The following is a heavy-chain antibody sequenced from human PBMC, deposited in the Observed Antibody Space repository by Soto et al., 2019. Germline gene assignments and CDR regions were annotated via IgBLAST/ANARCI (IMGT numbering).Heavy chain of an antibody. Sequence: QVQLQQWGAGLLKPSETLSLTCAVYGGSFSGYYWSWIRQPPGKGLEWIGEINHSGSTNYNPSLTSRVTISVDTSKNQFSLKLSSVTAADTAVYYCARKGNYDFWSGYGNLYNWFDPWGQGTLVTVSS. CDR1: GGSFSGYY. V-gene: IGHV4-34*01. CDR3: ARKGNYDFWSGYGNLYNWFDP. CDR2: INHSGST. D-gene: IGHD3-3*01. J-gene: IGHJ5*02.